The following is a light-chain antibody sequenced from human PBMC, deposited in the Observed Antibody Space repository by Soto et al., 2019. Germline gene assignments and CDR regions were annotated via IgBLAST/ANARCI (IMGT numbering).Light chain of an antibody. V-gene: IGKV1-39*01. Sequence: DIQMTKAPSSLSASAGVRVTITCRASQSSSSSLNWYQQKPGKAPKPLIYAASSLQSGVPSRFSGSGSGTDFTLTISSLQPADFATDYCQQSDSTPPTFGQGTKVEI. CDR1: QSSSSS. CDR2: AAS. CDR3: QQSDSTPPT. J-gene: IGKJ1*01.